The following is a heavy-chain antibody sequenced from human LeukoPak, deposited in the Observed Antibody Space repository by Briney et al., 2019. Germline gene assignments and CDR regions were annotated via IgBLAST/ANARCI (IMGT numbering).Heavy chain of an antibody. CDR2: ISAYNGNT. Sequence: ASVKVSCKASGYTFTSYGISWVRQAPGQGLEWMGWISAYNGNTNYAQKLQGRVTVTTDTSTSTAYMELRSLRSDDTAVYYCARARITRDYDDYWGQGTLVTVSS. J-gene: IGHJ4*02. CDR1: GYTFTSYG. D-gene: IGHD3-10*01. V-gene: IGHV1-18*01. CDR3: ARARITRDYDDY.